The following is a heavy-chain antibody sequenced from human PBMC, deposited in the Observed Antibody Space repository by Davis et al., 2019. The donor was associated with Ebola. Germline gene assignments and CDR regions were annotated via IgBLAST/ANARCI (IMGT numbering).Heavy chain of an antibody. CDR1: GNSFTSFW. J-gene: IGHJ3*01. D-gene: IGHD6-13*01. Sequence: GESLKISCKGSGNSFTSFWIGRVRQMPGKGLEWMGVIYTGDYDTRYSPSFRGQVTISADQSIRTAYLQWGRLKASDAAMYYCASLRRTITGMDDGLNVWGQGTMVTVSS. CDR2: IYTGDYDT. CDR3: ASLRRTITGMDDGLNV. V-gene: IGHV5-51*01.